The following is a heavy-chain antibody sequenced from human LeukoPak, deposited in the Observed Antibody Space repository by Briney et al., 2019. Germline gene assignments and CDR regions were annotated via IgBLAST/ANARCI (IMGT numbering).Heavy chain of an antibody. J-gene: IGHJ4*02. V-gene: IGHV4-34*01. D-gene: IGHD6-6*01. CDR2: INHSGST. CDR3: ARGPAEYSSSADYFDY. CDR1: GGSFSGYY. Sequence: SETLSLTCAVYGGSFSGYYWSWIRQPPGKGLEWIGEINHSGSTNYNPSLTSRVTISVDTSKNQFSLKLSSVTAADTAVYYCARGPAEYSSSADYFDYWGQGTLVTVSS.